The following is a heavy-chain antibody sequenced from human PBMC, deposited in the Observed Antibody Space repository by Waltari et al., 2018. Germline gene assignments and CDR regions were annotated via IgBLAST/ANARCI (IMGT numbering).Heavy chain of an antibody. CDR2: IYPGDSDT. J-gene: IGHJ6*03. Sequence: EVQLVQSGAAGRKPGESLTISCRGSGYSCTSYWIGWVRQMPGKGLEWMGIIYPGDSDTRYSPSFQGQVTISADKSISTAYLQWSSLKASDTAMYYCARHRGGYPYYYYYMDVWGKGTTVTVSS. D-gene: IGHD5-12*01. V-gene: IGHV5-51*01. CDR3: ARHRGGYPYYYYYMDV. CDR1: GYSCTSYW.